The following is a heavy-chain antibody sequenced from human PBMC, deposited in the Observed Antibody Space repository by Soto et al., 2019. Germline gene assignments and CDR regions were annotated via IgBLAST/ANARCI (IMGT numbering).Heavy chain of an antibody. V-gene: IGHV3-66*01. D-gene: IGHD2-15*01. CDR2: IYSGGST. CDR3: ARALRGGSSRGAFDI. J-gene: IGHJ3*02. Sequence: ESGGGLVQPGGSLRLSCAASGFTVSSNYMSWVRQAPGKGLEWVSVIYSGGSTYYADSVKGRFTISRDNSKNTLYLQMNSLRAEDTAVYYCARALRGGSSRGAFDIWGQGTMVTVSS. CDR1: GFTVSSNY.